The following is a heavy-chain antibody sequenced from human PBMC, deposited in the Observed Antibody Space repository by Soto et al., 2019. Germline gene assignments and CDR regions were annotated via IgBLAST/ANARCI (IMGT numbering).Heavy chain of an antibody. CDR2: IIPIFGTA. V-gene: IGHV1-69*06. Sequence: SVKVSCKASGGTFSSYAISWVLQAPGQGLEWMGGIIPIFGTANYAQKFQGRVTITADKSTSTAYMELSSLRSEDTAVYYCARSGITMVRGVYYYYGMDVWGQGTTVTVSS. CDR1: GGTFSSYA. CDR3: ARSGITMVRGVYYYYGMDV. D-gene: IGHD3-10*01. J-gene: IGHJ6*02.